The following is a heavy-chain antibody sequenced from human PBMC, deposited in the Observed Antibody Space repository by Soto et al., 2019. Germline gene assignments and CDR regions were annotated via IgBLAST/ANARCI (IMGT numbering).Heavy chain of an antibody. J-gene: IGHJ6*02. D-gene: IGHD6-13*01. CDR3: ASYSSSWYNYYYGMDV. Sequence: ASVKVSCKASGYTFTSYGISWVRQAPGQGLEWMGWISAYNGNTNYAQKFQGRVTMTRNTSISTAYMELSSLRSEDTAVYYCASYSSSWYNYYYGMDVWGQGTTVTVSS. CDR1: GYTFTSYG. CDR2: ISAYNGNT. V-gene: IGHV1-18*01.